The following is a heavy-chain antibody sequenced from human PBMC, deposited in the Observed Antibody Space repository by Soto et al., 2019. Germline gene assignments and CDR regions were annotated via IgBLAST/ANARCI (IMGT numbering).Heavy chain of an antibody. CDR3: ARGHGAIRGAMDV. J-gene: IGHJ6*02. D-gene: IGHD1-26*01. CDR1: GYRFETYA. Sequence: QVQLVQSGAEVKKPGASVKVSCTASGYRFETYALTWVRQAPGQGLEWMGWISAYSVDTYSAQKFQDRLTMTKDTSTGTAYMAVRSLTSDDTAVYYCARGHGAIRGAMDVWGQGTTVTVSS. V-gene: IGHV1-18*01. CDR2: ISAYSVDT.